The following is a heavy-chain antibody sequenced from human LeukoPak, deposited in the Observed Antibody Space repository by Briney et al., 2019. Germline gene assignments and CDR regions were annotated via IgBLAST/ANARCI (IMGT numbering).Heavy chain of an antibody. D-gene: IGHD3-9*01. Sequence: GGSLRLSCAASGFTFSSYSMNWVRQAPGKGLEWVSSISSSSSYIYYADSVKGRFTISRDNAKNSLYLQMNTLRAEDTAVYYCATTKQARRYFDYWGQGTLVTVSS. CDR1: GFTFSSYS. CDR3: ATTKQARRYFDY. J-gene: IGHJ4*02. V-gene: IGHV3-21*04. CDR2: ISSSSSYI.